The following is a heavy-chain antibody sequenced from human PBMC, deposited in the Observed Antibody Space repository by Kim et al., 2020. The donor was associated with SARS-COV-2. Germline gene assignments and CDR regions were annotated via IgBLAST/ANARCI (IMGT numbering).Heavy chain of an antibody. CDR2: ISSSSSYI. V-gene: IGHV3-21*01. Sequence: GGSLRLSCAASGFTFSSYSMNWVRQAPGKGLEWVSSISSSSSYIYYADSVKGRFTISRDNAKNSLYLQMNSLRAEDTAVYYCARDLPSSRWYPPFDNCGQGALLTLSS. CDR1: GFTFSSYS. D-gene: IGHD6-13*01. CDR3: ARDLPSSRWYPPFDN. J-gene: IGHJ4*02.